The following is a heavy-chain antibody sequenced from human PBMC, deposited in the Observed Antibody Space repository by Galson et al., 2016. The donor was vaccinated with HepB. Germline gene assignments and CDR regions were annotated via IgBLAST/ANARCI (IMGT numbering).Heavy chain of an antibody. CDR2: FSTSNGNR. CDR3: ARDPGFAYYDF. V-gene: IGHV1-18*01. J-gene: IGHJ4*02. Sequence: SVKVSCKASGYSFTDHGISWARQAPGQGLEWVGWFSTSNGNRRYADKLQGRVTLTTDTATSTAYMELGSLRYDDTAVYYCARDPGFAYYDFWGQGTLVTVSS. CDR1: GYSFTDHG. D-gene: IGHD3-3*01.